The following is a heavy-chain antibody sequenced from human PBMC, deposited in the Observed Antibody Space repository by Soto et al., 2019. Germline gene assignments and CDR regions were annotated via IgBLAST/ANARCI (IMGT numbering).Heavy chain of an antibody. CDR3: AKDAGYGMDV. CDR1: GFTFSSYA. Sequence: GGSLRLSCAASGFTFSSYAMSWVRQAPGKGLERVSAVISSSENTYYADSVKGRFTISRDNSKNTLYLEMNSLRAEDTAIYYCAKDAGYGMDVWGQGTTVTVSS. CDR2: VISSSENT. J-gene: IGHJ6*02. V-gene: IGHV3-23*01.